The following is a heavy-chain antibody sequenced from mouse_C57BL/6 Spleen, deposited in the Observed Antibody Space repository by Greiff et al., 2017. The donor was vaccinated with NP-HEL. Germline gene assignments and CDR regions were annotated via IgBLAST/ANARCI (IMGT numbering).Heavy chain of an antibody. J-gene: IGHJ1*03. CDR1: GYTFTSYG. V-gene: IGHV1-81*01. Sequence: QVQLQQSGAELARPGASVQLSCKASGYTFTSYGISWVKQRTGQGLEWIGEIYPRSGNTYYNEKFKGKATLTADKSSSTAYMELRSLTSGDSAVYFCAREGAYWYFDVWGTGTTVTVSS. CDR3: AREGAYWYFDV. CDR2: IYPRSGNT.